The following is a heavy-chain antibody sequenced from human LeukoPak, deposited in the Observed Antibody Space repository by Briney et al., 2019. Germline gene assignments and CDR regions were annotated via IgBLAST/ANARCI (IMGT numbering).Heavy chain of an antibody. J-gene: IGHJ5*02. CDR3: ARDLAAAGTNWFDP. CDR2: ISAYNGNT. Sequence: ASVKVSCKASGYTFTSYGTSWVRQAPGQGLEWMGWISAYNGNTNYAQKLQGRVTMTTDTSTSTAYMELRSLRSDDTAVYYCARDLAAAGTNWFDPWGQGTLVTVSS. D-gene: IGHD6-13*01. V-gene: IGHV1-18*01. CDR1: GYTFTSYG.